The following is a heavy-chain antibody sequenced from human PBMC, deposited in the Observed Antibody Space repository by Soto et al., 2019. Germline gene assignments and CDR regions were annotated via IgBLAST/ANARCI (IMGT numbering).Heavy chain of an antibody. Sequence: QVQLVESGGGVVQPGRSLRLSCAASGFTFSSYGMHWVRQAPGKGLEWVAVIWYDGSNNYYADSVKGRFTISRDNSKNTLYLQMNSLRAEDTAVYYCARELVMAAAVDYWGQGTLVTVSS. J-gene: IGHJ4*02. CDR1: GFTFSSYG. V-gene: IGHV3-33*01. D-gene: IGHD6-13*01. CDR2: IWYDGSNN. CDR3: ARELVMAAAVDY.